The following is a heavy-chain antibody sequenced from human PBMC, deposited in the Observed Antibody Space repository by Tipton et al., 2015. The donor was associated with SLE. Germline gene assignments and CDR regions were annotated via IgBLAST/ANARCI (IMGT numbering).Heavy chain of an antibody. CDR1: GFTFGDYG. D-gene: IGHD5/OR15-5a*01. CDR2: IRSKDYGGTA. V-gene: IGHV3-49*04. Sequence: SLRLSCIGSGFTFGDYGMSWVRQAPGKGLEWVGFIRSKDYGGTADYAASVKGRFTISRDDSKSIVYLQMNSLKVEDTAVYFCTREGLGGDYMVYWGQGTLVTVSS. J-gene: IGHJ4*02. CDR3: TREGLGGDYMVY.